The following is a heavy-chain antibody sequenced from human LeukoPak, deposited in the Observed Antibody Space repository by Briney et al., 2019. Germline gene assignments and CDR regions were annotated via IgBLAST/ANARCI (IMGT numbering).Heavy chain of an antibody. CDR2: IDYSGST. J-gene: IGHJ5*02. D-gene: IGHD2-21*01. CDR3: ARNPHVVVVVAKIYWLDP. Sequence: SETLSLTCSVSGYSITNGYYWAWIRQPPGKELEWIGSIDYSGSTYYNPSLKSRVTISVDTSKNQFSLKVSSVTAAVTAVYYCARNPHVVVVVAKIYWLDPWGQGTLVTVSP. CDR1: GYSITNGYY. V-gene: IGHV4-38-2*02.